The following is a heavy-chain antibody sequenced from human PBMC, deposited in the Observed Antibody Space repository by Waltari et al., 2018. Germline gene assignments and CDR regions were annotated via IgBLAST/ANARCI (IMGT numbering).Heavy chain of an antibody. V-gene: IGHV3-23*01. CDR2: ISGRGGST. CDR1: GFTFSTYA. D-gene: IGHD5-12*01. Sequence: EVQLLESGGGLVQPGGSLRLSCAASGFTFSTYAMSWVRQAPGKGLEWVSAISGRGGSTYFADAVKGRFTISRDNSKNTLYLQMNSLRAEDTAVYYCAKDRPISGRPYYFDCWGQGTLVTVSS. J-gene: IGHJ4*02. CDR3: AKDRPISGRPYYFDC.